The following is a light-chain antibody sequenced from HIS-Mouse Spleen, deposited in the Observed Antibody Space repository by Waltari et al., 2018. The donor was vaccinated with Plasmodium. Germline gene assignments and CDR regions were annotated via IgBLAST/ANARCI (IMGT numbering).Light chain of an antibody. Sequence: DIQMTQSPSSLSASVGDRVTITCRASQSISNYLNWYQQKPGKAPKLLIYAASSLQSGVPSRFSGSGSGTDLTLTISSLQPEDFATYYCQQSYSTWTFGQGTKVEIK. V-gene: IGKV1-39*01. CDR1: QSISNY. CDR3: QQSYSTWT. CDR2: AAS. J-gene: IGKJ1*01.